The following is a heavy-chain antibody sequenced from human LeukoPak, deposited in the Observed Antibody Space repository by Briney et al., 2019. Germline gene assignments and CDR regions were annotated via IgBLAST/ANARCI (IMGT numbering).Heavy chain of an antibody. D-gene: IGHD3-16*02. CDR3: ARDRMITFGGIIVPNWYFDL. CDR2: IYYSGST. V-gene: IGHV4-59*01. Sequence: SETLSLTCTVSGGSISSYSWSWIRQPPGKGLEWIGYIYYSGSTNYNASLKSRVTISLDTSKNQFSLKLTSVTAADTAVYYCARDRMITFGGIIVPNWYFDLWGRGTLVTVSS. J-gene: IGHJ2*01. CDR1: GGSISSYS.